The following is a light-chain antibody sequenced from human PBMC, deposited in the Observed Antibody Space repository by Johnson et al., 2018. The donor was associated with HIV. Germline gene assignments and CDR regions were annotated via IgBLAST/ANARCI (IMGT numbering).Light chain of an antibody. V-gene: IGLV1-51*01. CDR1: SSNIGNNF. CDR3: GTWDSSLDAGV. CDR2: DNN. Sequence: SVLTQPPSVSAAPGQKVTISCSGSSSNIGNNFVSWYQQLPGTAPQLLIYDNNKRPSGIPDRFSGSKSGTSATLAITGLQTVDEADYYCGTWDSSLDAGVFGTWTRVTVL. J-gene: IGLJ1*01.